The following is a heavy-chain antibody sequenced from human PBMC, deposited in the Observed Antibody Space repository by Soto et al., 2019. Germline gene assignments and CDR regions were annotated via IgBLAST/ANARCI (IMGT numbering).Heavy chain of an antibody. CDR1: GGSISSGGYY. V-gene: IGHV4-31*03. CDR2: NYYSGIT. Sequence: QVQLQESGPGLVKPSQTLSLTCTVSGGSISSGGYYWTWIRQHPGKGLGWIGYNYYSGITYYNPSIKSRVTISLDTSKNQFSLKLSSVTAADTAVYYCARGSSIAGLYYGMDVWGQGTTVTVSS. CDR3: ARGSSIAGLYYGMDV. D-gene: IGHD6-6*01. J-gene: IGHJ6*02.